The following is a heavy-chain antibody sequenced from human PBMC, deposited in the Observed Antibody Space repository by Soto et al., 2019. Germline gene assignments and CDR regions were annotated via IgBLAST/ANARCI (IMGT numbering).Heavy chain of an antibody. CDR1: GYTFTGYY. CDR3: ARSIAAAGTNWFDP. CDR2: INPKSGGT. V-gene: IGHV1-2*04. J-gene: IGHJ5*02. D-gene: IGHD6-13*01. Sequence: ASVKVSCKASGYTFTGYYMHWVRQAPGQGLEWKGRINPKSGGTNYAQKFQGWVTMTRDTSISTAYMELSRLRSDDTAVYYCARSIAAAGTNWFDPWGQGTLVTVSS.